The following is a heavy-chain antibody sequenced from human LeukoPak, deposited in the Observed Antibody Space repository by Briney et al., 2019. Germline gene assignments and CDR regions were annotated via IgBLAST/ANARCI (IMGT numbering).Heavy chain of an antibody. CDR3: ASGIVVVPAASDAFDI. D-gene: IGHD2-2*01. CDR1: GYTFTTYS. J-gene: IGHJ3*02. V-gene: IGHV1-46*01. Sequence: RASVKVSCKASGYTFTTYSMHWVRQAPGQGLEWMAIINLSGGSTDYTQKFQGRVTMTRNTSISTAYMELSSLRSEDTAVYYCASGIVVVPAASDAFDIWGQGTMVTVSS. CDR2: INLSGGST.